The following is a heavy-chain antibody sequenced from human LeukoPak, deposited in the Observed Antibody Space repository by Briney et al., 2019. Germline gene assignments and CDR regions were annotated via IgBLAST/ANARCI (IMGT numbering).Heavy chain of an antibody. CDR3: ARDPRDYYDSSGYGY. V-gene: IGHV3-11*04. CDR2: ISSSGSTI. D-gene: IGHD3-22*01. Sequence: GGSLRLSCAASGFTFSDYYMSWIRQAPGKGLEWVSYISSSGSTIYYADSVKGRFTISRDNAKNSLYLQMNSLRAEDTAVYYCARDPRDYYDSSGYGYWGQGTLVTVSS. CDR1: GFTFSDYY. J-gene: IGHJ4*02.